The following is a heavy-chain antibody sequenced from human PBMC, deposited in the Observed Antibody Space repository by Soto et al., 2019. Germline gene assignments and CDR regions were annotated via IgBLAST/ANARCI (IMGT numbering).Heavy chain of an antibody. CDR3: AAVVTTMTYYFDY. D-gene: IGHD4-17*01. V-gene: IGHV1-58*01. CDR2: IVVGSGNT. CDR1: GFTFTSSA. J-gene: IGHJ4*02. Sequence: SVKVSCKASGFTFTSSAVQWVRQARGQRLEWIGWIVVGSGNTNYAQKFQERVTITRDMSTSTAYMELSSLRSEDTAVYYCAAVVTTMTYYFDYWGQGTLVTVSS.